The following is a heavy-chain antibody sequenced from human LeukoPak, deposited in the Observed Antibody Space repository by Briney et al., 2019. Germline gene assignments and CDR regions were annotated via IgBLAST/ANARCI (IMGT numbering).Heavy chain of an antibody. CDR3: AKGHSDYGTGFDQ. J-gene: IGHJ4*02. Sequence: PAGSLSLSCAASGLTFSNYAMSWVRRAPGKGLECVSVISGRGDSSYYADSVRGRFTISRDNFKSTVFLQMNSLRGEDTAVYFCAKGHSDYGTGFDQWGQGTQLTASS. CDR2: ISGRGDSS. D-gene: IGHD4-17*01. CDR1: GLTFSNYA. V-gene: IGHV3-23*01.